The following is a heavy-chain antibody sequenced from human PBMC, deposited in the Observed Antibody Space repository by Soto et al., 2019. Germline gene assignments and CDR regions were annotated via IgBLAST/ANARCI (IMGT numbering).Heavy chain of an antibody. Sequence: QVQLVQSGAEVRKPGASGTVSCRSSGDSFNDSYIHWVRQAPGQGLEWMGWIKPNSGVTKYAQKFQGWVSMTRDTSIRTVYMQLSRLRSDDTAVYYCARESGGATATLDYYYFYMDVWGTGTTVTVSS. J-gene: IGHJ6*03. CDR1: GDSFNDSY. CDR2: IKPNSGVT. D-gene: IGHD1-26*01. V-gene: IGHV1-2*04. CDR3: ARESGGATATLDYYYFYMDV.